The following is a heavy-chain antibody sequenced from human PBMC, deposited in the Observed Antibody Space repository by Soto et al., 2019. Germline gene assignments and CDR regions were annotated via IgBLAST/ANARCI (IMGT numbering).Heavy chain of an antibody. J-gene: IGHJ4*02. CDR2: IYYSGST. CDR3: ARLDYGDYFDY. D-gene: IGHD4-17*01. V-gene: IGHV4-39*01. CDR1: GGSISSSSYY. Sequence: SETLSLTCTVSGGSISSSSYYWGWIRQPPGKGLEWIGSIYYSGSTYYNPSLKSRVTISVDTSKNQFSLKLSSVTAADTAVYYCARLDYGDYFDYWGQGTLVTV.